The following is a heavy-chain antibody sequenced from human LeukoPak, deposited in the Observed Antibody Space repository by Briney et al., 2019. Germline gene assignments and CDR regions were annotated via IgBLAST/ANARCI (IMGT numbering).Heavy chain of an antibody. D-gene: IGHD1-26*01. Sequence: SETLSLTCTISGGSVSDYYWSWIRQSPGKGLEWIGYIYYTGSTTYNPSLKSRVTISADTSKNQFSLKLNSVTPADTAVYYCARGGNYWPQWWFDPWGRGTLVSVSS. J-gene: IGHJ5*02. V-gene: IGHV4-59*02. CDR2: IYYTGST. CDR3: ARGGNYWPQWWFDP. CDR1: GGSVSDYY.